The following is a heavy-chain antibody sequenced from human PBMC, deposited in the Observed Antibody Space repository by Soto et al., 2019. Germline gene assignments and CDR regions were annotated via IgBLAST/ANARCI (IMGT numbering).Heavy chain of an antibody. CDR1: GFTFSDFG. V-gene: IGHV3-30*03. J-gene: IGHJ4*02. D-gene: IGHD4-4*01. Sequence: LRLSCAASGFTFSDFGMHWVRQSPGKGLEWVAVISFEGSNKYFAESVKGRFTISRDDSKNTVYLQMNSLRPEDTAVYFCARDLTDYNYEYKFGFWGQGTLVTVSS. CDR2: ISFEGSNK. CDR3: ARDLTDYNYEYKFGF.